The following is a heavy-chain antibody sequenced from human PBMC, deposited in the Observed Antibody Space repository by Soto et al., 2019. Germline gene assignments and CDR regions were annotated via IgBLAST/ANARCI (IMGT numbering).Heavy chain of an antibody. D-gene: IGHD3-22*01. CDR1: GGSISSGGYY. J-gene: IGHJ4*02. CDR2: IYYSGST. Sequence: TLSLTCTVSGGSISSGGYYWSWIRQHPGKGLEWIGYIYYSGSTYYNPSLKSRVTISVDTSKNQFSLKLSSVTAADTAVYYCAREIKYYYDSSGYYIDYWGQGTLVTVS. CDR3: AREIKYYYDSSGYYIDY. V-gene: IGHV4-31*03.